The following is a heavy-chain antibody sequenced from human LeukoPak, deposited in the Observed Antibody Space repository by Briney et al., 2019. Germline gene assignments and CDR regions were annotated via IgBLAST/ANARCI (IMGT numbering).Heavy chain of an antibody. CDR2: ISGSGGST. Sequence: GGSLRLSCAASRFTFSSYAMSWVRQAPGKGLEWVSAISGSGGSTYYADSVKGRFTISRDNSKNTLYLQMNSLRAEDTAVYYCAKDDFLSPQIHWGQGTLVTVSS. CDR1: RFTFSSYA. D-gene: IGHD2-21*02. CDR3: AKDDFLSPQIH. V-gene: IGHV3-23*01. J-gene: IGHJ4*02.